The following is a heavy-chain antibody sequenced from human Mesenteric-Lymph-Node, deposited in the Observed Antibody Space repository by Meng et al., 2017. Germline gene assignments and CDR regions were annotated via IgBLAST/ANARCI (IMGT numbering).Heavy chain of an antibody. CDR2: ISPTGGSL. CDR3: ARGAFWGYCSGGNCYGFDC. J-gene: IGHJ4*02. D-gene: IGHD2-15*01. V-gene: IGHV3-11*04. Sequence: GESLKISCAASGFTLSDYYMTWIRQPPGQGLEWIVSISPTGGSLYYADSVKGRFSISRDNAKSSLSLQMNSLRLEDTAVYYCARGAFWGYCSGGNCYGFDCWGQGTLVTVSS. CDR1: GFTLSDYY.